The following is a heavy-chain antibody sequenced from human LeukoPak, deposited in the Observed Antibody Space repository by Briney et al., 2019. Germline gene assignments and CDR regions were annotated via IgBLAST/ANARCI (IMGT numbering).Heavy chain of an antibody. CDR2: IYTSGST. CDR1: GGSISSYY. D-gene: IGHD3-10*01. CDR3: ARDGTGSGAYHH. Sequence: SETLSLTCTVSGGSISSYYWSWIRQPAGKGLEWIGRIYTSGSTNYNPSLKSRVTISVDTSKNQFSLKLSSVTAADAAVYYCARDGTGSGAYHHWGQGTLVTVSS. V-gene: IGHV4-4*07. J-gene: IGHJ5*02.